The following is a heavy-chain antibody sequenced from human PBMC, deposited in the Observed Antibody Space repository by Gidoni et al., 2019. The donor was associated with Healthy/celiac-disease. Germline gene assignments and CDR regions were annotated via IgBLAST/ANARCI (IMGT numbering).Heavy chain of an antibody. CDR2: TYYRSKWYN. Sequence: QVQLQQSGPGLVKPSQTLSLTCAISGDSVSSNSAAWNWIRQSPSRGLEWLGRTYYRSKWYNDYAVSVKSRITINPDTSKNQFSLQLNSVTPEDTAVYYCARDIVVVVAATPAHAFDIWGQGTMVTVSS. CDR3: ARDIVVVVAATPAHAFDI. CDR1: GDSVSSNSAA. D-gene: IGHD2-15*01. V-gene: IGHV6-1*01. J-gene: IGHJ3*02.